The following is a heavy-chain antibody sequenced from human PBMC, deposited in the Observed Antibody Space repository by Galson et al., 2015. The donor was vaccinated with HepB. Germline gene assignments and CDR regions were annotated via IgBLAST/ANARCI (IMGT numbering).Heavy chain of an antibody. CDR3: AWGGSSSWYYFDY. D-gene: IGHD6-13*01. V-gene: IGHV1-3*01. CDR2: INAGNGNT. J-gene: IGHJ4*02. Sequence: SVKVSCKASGYTFISYAMHWVRQAPGQRLEWMGWINAGNGNTKYSQKFQGRVTITRDTSASTAYMELSSLRSEDTAVYYCAWGGSSSWYYFDYWGQGTLVTVSS. CDR1: GYTFISYA.